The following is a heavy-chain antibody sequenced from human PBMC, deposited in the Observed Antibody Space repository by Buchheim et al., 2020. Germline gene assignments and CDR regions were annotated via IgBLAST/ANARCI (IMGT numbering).Heavy chain of an antibody. D-gene: IGHD3-10*01. V-gene: IGHV3-48*03. CDR2: ISSSGSTI. CDR1: GFTFSSYE. J-gene: IGHJ4*02. CDR3: ARSHYYGSGSYYKPFDY. Sequence: EVQLVESGGGLVQPGGSLRLSCAASGFTFSSYEMNWVRQAPGKGLEWVSYISSSGSTIYYADSVKGRFTISRDNAKNSLYLQMNSLRAEDTAVYYCARSHYYGSGSYYKPFDYWGQGTL.